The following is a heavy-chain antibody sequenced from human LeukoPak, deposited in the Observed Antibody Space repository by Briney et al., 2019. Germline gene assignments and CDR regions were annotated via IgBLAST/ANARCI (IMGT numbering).Heavy chain of an antibody. V-gene: IGHV3-30*04. CDR1: GFTFRTYS. CDR3: AKDLRGSGWYGDFDY. Sequence: GGSLRLSCAASGFTFRTYSMHWVRQAPGKGLEWVAVVSFDGSNKYYVDSVKGRFTISRDSSKNTLYLQMNSLRAEDTAVYYCAKDLRGSGWYGDFDYWGQGTLVTVSS. J-gene: IGHJ4*02. CDR2: VSFDGSNK. D-gene: IGHD6-19*01.